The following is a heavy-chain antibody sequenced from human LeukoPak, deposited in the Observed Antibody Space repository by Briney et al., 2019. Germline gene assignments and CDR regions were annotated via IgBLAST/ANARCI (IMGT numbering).Heavy chain of an antibody. J-gene: IGHJ4*02. CDR3: ARDPYYDILTGYSEGRDY. Sequence: SETLSLTCAVSGYSISSGYYWGWIRQPPGKGLEWIGSIYQSGSTYYNPSLKSRVTISVDTSKNQFSLKLSSVTAADTAVYYCARDPYYDILTGYSEGRDYWGQGTLVTVSS. CDR2: IYQSGST. V-gene: IGHV4-38-2*02. CDR1: GYSISSGYY. D-gene: IGHD3-9*01.